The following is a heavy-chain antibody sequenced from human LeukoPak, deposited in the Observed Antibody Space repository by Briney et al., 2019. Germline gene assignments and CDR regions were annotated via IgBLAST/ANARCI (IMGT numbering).Heavy chain of an antibody. J-gene: IGHJ4*02. CDR3: ARKLYYYDSSGYPRPTGEFDY. Sequence: SETLSLTCTVSGGSISSYYWSWIRQPPGKGLEWIGYIYYSGSTNYNPSLKSRVTISVDTSKNQFSLKLSSETAADTAVYYCARKLYYYDSSGYPRPTGEFDYWGQGTLVTVSS. CDR2: IYYSGST. CDR1: GGSISSYY. V-gene: IGHV4-59*01. D-gene: IGHD3-22*01.